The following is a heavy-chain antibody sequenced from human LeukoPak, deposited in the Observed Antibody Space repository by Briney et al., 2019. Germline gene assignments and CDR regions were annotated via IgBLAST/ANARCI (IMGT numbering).Heavy chain of an antibody. CDR3: ARYGSGSYYNLFDY. J-gene: IGHJ4*02. Sequence: GGSLRLSCAASGFTGSSNYMSWVRQAPGKGLEGVSVIYSGGSTYYADSVKGRFTISRDNSKNTLYLQMNSLRADAAAVYYCARYGSGSYYNLFDYWGQGTLVTVSS. V-gene: IGHV3-53*01. CDR2: IYSGGST. D-gene: IGHD3-10*01. CDR1: GFTGSSNY.